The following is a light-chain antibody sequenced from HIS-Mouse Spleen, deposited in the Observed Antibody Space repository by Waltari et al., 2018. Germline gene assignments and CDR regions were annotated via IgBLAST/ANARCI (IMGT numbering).Light chain of an antibody. Sequence: SYVLTQPPPVSVAPGKTARITCGVNNIGSKSVHWYQQKPGQAPVLVVYDDSDRPSGLPRRFSGSNSGNTATLTMSRGEAGDEADYYCQGWDSSSDHVVFGGGPKLTVL. CDR3: QGWDSSSDHVV. V-gene: IGLV3-21*03. J-gene: IGLJ2*01. CDR2: DDS. CDR1: NIGSKS.